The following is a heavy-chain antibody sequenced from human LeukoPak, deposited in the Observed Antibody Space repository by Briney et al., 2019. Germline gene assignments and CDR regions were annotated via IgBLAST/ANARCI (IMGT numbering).Heavy chain of an antibody. CDR1: GGSISNYY. CDR2: IYYSGST. Sequence: PSETLSLTCTVSGGSISNYYWTWIRQPPGKTLQWIGYIYYSGSTNYSPSLKSRVTISADTSKNQFSLKLTSVTVADTAVYYCARNYGDSLYYFDYWGQGTLVTVSS. J-gene: IGHJ4*02. D-gene: IGHD4-17*01. CDR3: ARNYGDSLYYFDY. V-gene: IGHV4-59*01.